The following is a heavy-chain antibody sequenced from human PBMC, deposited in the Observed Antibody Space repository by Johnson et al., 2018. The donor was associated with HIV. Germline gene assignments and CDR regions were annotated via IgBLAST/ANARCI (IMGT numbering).Heavy chain of an antibody. D-gene: IGHD1-1*01. CDR3: ATVGRTTATAQSAFHR. J-gene: IGHJ3*02. V-gene: IGHV3-30*04. CDR2: ISYDGNHK. CDR1: GFTFSNYA. Sequence: QVQLVESGGGVAQPGRSLRLSCAASGFTFSNYALHCVRQAPGKGLEWVALISYDGNHKNYADSVKGRFTISRDNSKNTLFLQMNSLRPEDTAVYYCATVGRTTATAQSAFHRWGQGTLVTVSS.